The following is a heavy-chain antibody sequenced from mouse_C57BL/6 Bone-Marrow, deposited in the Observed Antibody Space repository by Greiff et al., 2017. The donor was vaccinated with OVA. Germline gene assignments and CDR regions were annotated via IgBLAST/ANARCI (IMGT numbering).Heavy chain of an antibody. CDR1: GYTFTDYN. D-gene: IGHD2-5*01. V-gene: IGHV1-18*01. Sequence: EVKLQESGPELVKPGASVKIPCKASGYTFTDYNMDWVKQSHGKSLEWIGDINPNNGGTIYNQKFKGKATLTVDKSSSTAYMELRSLTSEDTAVYYCARWYSNYSGFAYWGQGTLVTVSA. CDR3: ARWYSNYSGFAY. J-gene: IGHJ3*01. CDR2: INPNNGGT.